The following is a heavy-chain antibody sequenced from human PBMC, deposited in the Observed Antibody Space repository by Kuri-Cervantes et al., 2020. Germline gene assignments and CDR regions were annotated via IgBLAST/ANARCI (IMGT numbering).Heavy chain of an antibody. Sequence: GGSLRLSCAASGFTFSSYAMSWVRQAPGKGLEWVSAISGSGGSTYYADSVKGRFTISRDNSKNTLYLQMNSLRAEDTAVYYCARGGVVIYLYYFDYWGQGTLVTVSS. D-gene: IGHD3-3*01. CDR1: GFTFSSYA. V-gene: IGHV3-23*01. CDR2: ISGSGGST. J-gene: IGHJ4*02. CDR3: ARGGVVIYLYYFDY.